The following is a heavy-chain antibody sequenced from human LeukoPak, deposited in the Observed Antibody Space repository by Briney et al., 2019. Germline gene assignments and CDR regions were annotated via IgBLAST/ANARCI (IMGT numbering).Heavy chain of an antibody. Sequence: TSETLSLTCTVSGGSISSSSYYWGWIRQPPGKGLEWIGSIYYSGSTYYNPSLKSRVAISVDTSKNQFSLKLSSVTAADTAVYYCARHGYSYTGGWFDPWGQGTLVTVSS. V-gene: IGHV4-39*01. CDR1: GGSISSSSYY. CDR3: ARHGYSYTGGWFDP. CDR2: IYYSGST. D-gene: IGHD5-18*01. J-gene: IGHJ5*02.